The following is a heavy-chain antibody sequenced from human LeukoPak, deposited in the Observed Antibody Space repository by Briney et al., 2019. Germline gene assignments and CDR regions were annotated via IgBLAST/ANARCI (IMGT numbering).Heavy chain of an antibody. CDR1: GYTFTSYA. CDR3: ARDATYCRGSTCSYYGLDV. CDR2: MNAGNGNT. Sequence: GASVKVSCKASGYTFTSYAMHWVRQAPGQGLEWMGWMNAGNGNTKYSQKFQGRVSISRDTSATTAYMELSSLTSEDTALYYCARDATYCRGSTCSYYGLDVWGQGTTVTVSS. J-gene: IGHJ6*02. D-gene: IGHD2-15*01. V-gene: IGHV1-3*01.